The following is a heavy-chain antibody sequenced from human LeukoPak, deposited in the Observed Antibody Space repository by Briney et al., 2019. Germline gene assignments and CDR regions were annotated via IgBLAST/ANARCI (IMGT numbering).Heavy chain of an antibody. V-gene: IGHV3-21*01. J-gene: IGHJ6*04. CDR1: GFTFSSDS. Sequence: GGSLRLSRAASGFTFSSDSMNWVRQAPGKGLEWVSSISSSSSYIYYADAVKGRFTISRDNAKSSLYLQMNSLRAEDTAVYYCASDGGDTYYDILTGYWGGYYYYYYGMDVWGKGTTVTVAS. CDR2: ISSSSSYI. CDR3: ASDGGDTYYDILTGYWGGYYYYYYGMDV. D-gene: IGHD3-9*01.